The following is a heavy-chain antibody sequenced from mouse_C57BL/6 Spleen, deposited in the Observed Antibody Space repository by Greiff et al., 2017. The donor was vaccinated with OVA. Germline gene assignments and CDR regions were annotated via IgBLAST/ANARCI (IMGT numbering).Heavy chain of an antibody. Sequence: VQLQQSGPELVKPGASVKIPCKASGYTFTDYNMDWVKQSHGKSLEWIGDINPNNGGTIYNQKFKGKATLTVDKSSSTAYMELRSLTSEDTAVYYCARSPPHYYAMDYWGQGTSVTVSS. CDR2: INPNNGGT. J-gene: IGHJ4*01. V-gene: IGHV1-18*01. CDR3: ARSPPHYYAMDY. CDR1: GYTFTDYN.